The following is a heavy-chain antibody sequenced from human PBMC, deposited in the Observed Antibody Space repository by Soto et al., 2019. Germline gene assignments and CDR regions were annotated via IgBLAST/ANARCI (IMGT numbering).Heavy chain of an antibody. CDR3: AIAFSADLFCWASSSLLSDY. J-gene: IGHJ4*02. D-gene: IGHD6-13*01. CDR1: GCTFSSYA. Sequence: PGGSLRLSCAASGCTFSSYAMSWVRQAPGKGLEWVSAISGSGGSTYYADSVKGRFTISRDNSKNTLYLQMNSLRAEDTAVYYCAIAFSADLFCWASSSLLSDYWGQGTLVTVSS. V-gene: IGHV3-23*01. CDR2: ISGSGGST.